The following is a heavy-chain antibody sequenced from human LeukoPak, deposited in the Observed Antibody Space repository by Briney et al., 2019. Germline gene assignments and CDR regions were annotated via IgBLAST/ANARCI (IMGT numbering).Heavy chain of an antibody. CDR1: GYTFTSYG. CDR2: ISAYNGNT. D-gene: IGHD3-10*01. Sequence: GASVKVSCKASGYTFTSYGISWVRQAPGQGLEWMGWISAYNGNTNYAQKLQGRVTVTTDTSTSTAYMELRSLRSDDTAVYYCARAQLGFGELPWNYMDVWGKGTTVTISS. J-gene: IGHJ6*03. V-gene: IGHV1-18*01. CDR3: ARAQLGFGELPWNYMDV.